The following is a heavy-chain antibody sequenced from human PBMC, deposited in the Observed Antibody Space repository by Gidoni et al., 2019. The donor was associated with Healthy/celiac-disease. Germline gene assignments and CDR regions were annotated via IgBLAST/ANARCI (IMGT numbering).Heavy chain of an antibody. D-gene: IGHD1-26*01. V-gene: IGHV3-74*01. CDR3: ARDLEWELQDNYYYYGMDV. J-gene: IGHJ6*02. CDR2: INRDGSST. CDR1: GFAFRSYW. Sequence: EVQLVESGGGLVQPGGSMRLPCAAYGFAFRSYWMHWVRQAPGKGLVWVSRINRDGSSTSYADSVKGRFTISRDNAKNTLYLKMNSLRAEDTSVYYCARDLEWELQDNYYYYGMDVWGQGTTVTVSS.